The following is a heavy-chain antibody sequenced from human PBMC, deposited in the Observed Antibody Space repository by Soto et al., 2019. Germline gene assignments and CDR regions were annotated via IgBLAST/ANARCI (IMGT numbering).Heavy chain of an antibody. V-gene: IGHV1-69*02. J-gene: IGHJ4*02. CDR3: ARAQQLVPPFDY. CDR1: GGTFSSYT. CDR2: IIPILGIA. Sequence: SVKVSCKASGGTFSSYTISWVRQAPGQGLEWMGRIIPILGIANYAQKFQGRVTITADKSTSTAYMELSSLRSEDTAVYYCARAQQLVPPFDYWGQGTLVTVSS. D-gene: IGHD6-13*01.